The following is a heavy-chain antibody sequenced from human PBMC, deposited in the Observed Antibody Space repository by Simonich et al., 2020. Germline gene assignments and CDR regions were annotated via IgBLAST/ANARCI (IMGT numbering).Heavy chain of an antibody. CDR3: ARDGLGTAYYYYMDV. V-gene: IGHV3-7*01. CDR2: IKQDESEK. J-gene: IGHJ6*03. Sequence: EVHLVESGGGLVQPGGSLRLSCAASGFTFSSYWMSWFRQAPGKGLEWVANIKQDESEKYYVDSVKGRFTISRDKAKKSLYRKMNSRRAEDTAVYYCARDGLGTAYYYYMDVWGKGTTVTVSS. CDR1: GFTFSSYW. D-gene: IGHD7-27*01.